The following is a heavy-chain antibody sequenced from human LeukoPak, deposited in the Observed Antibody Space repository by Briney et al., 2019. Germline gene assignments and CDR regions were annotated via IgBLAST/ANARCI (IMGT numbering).Heavy chain of an antibody. CDR1: GFTFSSYW. V-gene: IGHV3-74*01. Sequence: PGGSLRLSCAASGFTFSSYWMHWVRQAPGKGLVWVSRINNDASSTNYADSVKGRFTISRDNAKNTLYLQMNSLRTEDTAVYYCASVTVLGKRNAFDNWGQGITVTVSS. CDR2: INNDASST. D-gene: IGHD7-27*01. CDR3: ASVTVLGKRNAFDN. J-gene: IGHJ3*02.